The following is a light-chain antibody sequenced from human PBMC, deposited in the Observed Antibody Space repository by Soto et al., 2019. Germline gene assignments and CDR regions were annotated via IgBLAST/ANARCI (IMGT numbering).Light chain of an antibody. CDR2: WAS. CDR1: QSVIHTSNNKSY. Sequence: DIVMTQSPDSLAVSLGERATINCKSSQSVIHTSNNKSYLAWYQQKPGQPPELLLYWASARESGVPVRFSGSGSGTDFTLTISSLQAEDVAVYYCQQYYSTPRTFGQGTKVEIK. CDR3: QQYYSTPRT. V-gene: IGKV4-1*01. J-gene: IGKJ2*01.